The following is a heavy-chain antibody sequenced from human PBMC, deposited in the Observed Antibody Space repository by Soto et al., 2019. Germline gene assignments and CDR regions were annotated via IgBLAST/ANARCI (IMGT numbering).Heavy chain of an antibody. Sequence: QVQMVQSGAEVKKPGSWVKVSCKASGDNFSFYTINWVRQAPGLGLEWMGRVNPILSMSNYAQKFQGRVTMTADKSTSTAYMELRSLRSEDTAFYYCATSYGSGYRAFDYWGQGALVTVSS. J-gene: IGHJ4*02. CDR3: ATSYGSGYRAFDY. CDR1: GDNFSFYT. V-gene: IGHV1-69*02. CDR2: VNPILSMS. D-gene: IGHD3-10*01.